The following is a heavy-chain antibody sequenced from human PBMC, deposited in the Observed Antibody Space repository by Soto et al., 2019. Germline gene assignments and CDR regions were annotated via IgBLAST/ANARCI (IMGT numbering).Heavy chain of an antibody. J-gene: IGHJ6*02. CDR2: INHSGST. CDR3: ARAGQLGLDV. Sequence: SETLSRTCAVYGGSFSCYYWSWIRQPPGKGLEWIGEINHSGSTNYNPSLKSRVTISVDTSKNQFSLKLSSVTAADTAVYYCARAGQLGLDVWGQGTTVTAP. V-gene: IGHV4-34*01. CDR1: GGSFSCYY. D-gene: IGHD1-1*01.